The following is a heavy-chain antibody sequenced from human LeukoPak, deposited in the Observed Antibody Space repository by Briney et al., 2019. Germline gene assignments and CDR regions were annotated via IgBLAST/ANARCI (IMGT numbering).Heavy chain of an antibody. V-gene: IGHV3-53*01. CDR2: IYSGGST. Sequence: PGGSLRLSCAASGFTVSSNYMSWVRQAPGKVLEWVSVIYSGGSTYYADSVKGRFTISRDNSKNTLYLQMNSLRAEDTAVYYCARGGRDGYNYGEYFQHWGQGTLVTVSS. J-gene: IGHJ1*01. D-gene: IGHD5-24*01. CDR3: ARGGRDGYNYGEYFQH. CDR1: GFTVSSNY.